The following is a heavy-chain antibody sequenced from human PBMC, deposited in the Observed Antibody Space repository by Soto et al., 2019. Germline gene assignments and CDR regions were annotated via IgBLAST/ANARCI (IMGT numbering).Heavy chain of an antibody. CDR2: LNPHSGKT. Sequence: QGQLVQSGAEVKKPGASVKVSCKASGYTFTIHDIHWVRQAPGQGLEWMAGLNPHSGKTAYAQKFQGRLTMTGNASTSTAYMALGRLRSEDTAMYYCARVSSIAARRSFDSWGQGTLVTVAS. V-gene: IGHV1-8*01. CDR1: GYTFTIHD. D-gene: IGHD6-6*01. J-gene: IGHJ4*02. CDR3: ARVSSIAARRSFDS.